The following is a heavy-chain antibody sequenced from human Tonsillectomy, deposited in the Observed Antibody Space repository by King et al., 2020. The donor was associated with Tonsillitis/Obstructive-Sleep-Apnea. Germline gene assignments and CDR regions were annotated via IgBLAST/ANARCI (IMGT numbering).Heavy chain of an antibody. CDR1: GGSISSSNW. Sequence: QLQESGPGLVKPSGTLSLTCAVSGGSISSSNWWRWVRQPPGKGLEGIGEIYHSGSTHYNPSLKSRVTISVDKSKNQFSLKLSSVTAADTAVYYCATSYCSGGSCYLLHAFDIWGQGTMVTVSS. V-gene: IGHV4-4*02. J-gene: IGHJ3*02. CDR2: IYHSGST. CDR3: ATSYCSGGSCYLLHAFDI. D-gene: IGHD2-15*01.